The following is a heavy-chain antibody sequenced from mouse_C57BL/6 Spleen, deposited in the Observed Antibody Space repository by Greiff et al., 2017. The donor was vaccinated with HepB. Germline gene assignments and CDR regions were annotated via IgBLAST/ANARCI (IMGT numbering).Heavy chain of an antibody. D-gene: IGHD3-2*02. CDR2: IDPENGDT. V-gene: IGHV14-4*01. CDR3: TTDSSGQGAY. J-gene: IGHJ3*01. CDR1: GFNIKDDY. Sequence: VQLQQSGAELVRPGASVKLSCTASGFNIKDDYMHWVKQRPEQGLEWIGWIDPENGDTEYASKFQGKATITADTSSNTAYLQLSSLTSEDTAVYYCTTDSSGQGAYWGQGTLVTVSA.